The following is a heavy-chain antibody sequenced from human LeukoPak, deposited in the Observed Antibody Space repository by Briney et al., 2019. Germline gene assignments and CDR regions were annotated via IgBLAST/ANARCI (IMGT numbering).Heavy chain of an antibody. D-gene: IGHD6-19*01. CDR1: GFTFSDYY. V-gene: IGHV3-11*06. CDR3: ARPLRYSSGWETTYDY. Sequence: PGGSLRLSCAASGFTFSDYYMSWIRQAPGKGLEWVSYISSSSSYTNYADSVKGRFTISRDNAKNSLYLRMNSLRAEDTAVYYCARPLRYSSGWETTYDYWGQGTLVTVSS. J-gene: IGHJ4*02. CDR2: ISSSSSYT.